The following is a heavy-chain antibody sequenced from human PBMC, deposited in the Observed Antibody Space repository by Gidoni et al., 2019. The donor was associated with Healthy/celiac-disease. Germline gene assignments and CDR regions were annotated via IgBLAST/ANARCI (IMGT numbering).Heavy chain of an antibody. CDR3: ARTTVKEYYYYGMDV. CDR1: AYPFTGYY. V-gene: IGHV1-2*02. Sequence: QVQLVQSGAAVKKPGASVKVSCMPSAYPFTGYYMHWVRQAPGQGLEWMGWINPNSGGTNYAQKLQGRVTMTRDTSISTADMELSRLRSDDTAVYYCARTTVKEYYYYGMDVWGQGTTVTVSS. J-gene: IGHJ6*02. D-gene: IGHD4-17*01. CDR2: INPNSGGT.